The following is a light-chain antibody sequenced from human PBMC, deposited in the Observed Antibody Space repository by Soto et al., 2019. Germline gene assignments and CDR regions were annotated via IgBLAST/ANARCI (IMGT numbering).Light chain of an antibody. J-gene: IGKJ4*01. CDR1: QSISSW. CDR3: QQYNSYSLLT. CDR2: DAS. Sequence: DIQMTQSPSTLSASVGDRVTITCRSRQSISSWWAWYQQKPGKAPKLLIYDASSLESGVPSRFSGSGSGTEFTLTISSLQPDEFATYYCQQYNSYSLLTFGGGTKVEIK. V-gene: IGKV1-5*01.